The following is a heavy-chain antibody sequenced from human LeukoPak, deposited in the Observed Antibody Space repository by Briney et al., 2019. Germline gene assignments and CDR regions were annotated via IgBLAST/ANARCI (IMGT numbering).Heavy chain of an antibody. CDR3: AKDLLAVAGLFDY. CDR2: IYYSGST. Sequence: SETLSLTCTVSGGSISSHYWSWIRQPPGKGLEWIGYIYYSGSTNYNPSLKSRVTISVDTSKNQFSLNLSSVTAADTAVYYCAKDLLAVAGLFDYWGQGTLVTVSS. J-gene: IGHJ4*02. D-gene: IGHD6-19*01. V-gene: IGHV4-59*11. CDR1: GGSISSHY.